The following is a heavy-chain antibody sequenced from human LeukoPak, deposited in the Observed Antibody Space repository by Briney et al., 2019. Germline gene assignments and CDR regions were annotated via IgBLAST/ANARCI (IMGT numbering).Heavy chain of an antibody. CDR1: GGSISSYY. CDR3: ARVGYYDSSAYYY. CDR2: IYYSGGT. D-gene: IGHD3-22*01. V-gene: IGHV4-59*01. Sequence: KPSETLSLTCAVSGGSISSYYWSWIRQPPGKGLEWIGYIYYSGGTNYNPSLKSRVTISVDTSKNQFSLKLSSVTAADTAVYYCARVGYYDSSAYYYWGQGTLVTVSS. J-gene: IGHJ4*02.